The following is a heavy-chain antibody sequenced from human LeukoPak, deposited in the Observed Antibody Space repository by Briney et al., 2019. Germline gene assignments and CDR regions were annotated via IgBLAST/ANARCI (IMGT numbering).Heavy chain of an antibody. J-gene: IGHJ5*01. D-gene: IGHD4-17*01. CDR1: GGSITRGTSY. Sequence: PSQTLSLTCTVSGGSITRGTSYWSWVRQPGGKTLSWIGRIYYSGSTNYNPSLGSRVTISVDTSKNQFFLKLNSVAAADTAVYYCARGDDDGDHRGLHWFDSWGQGTQVTVSS. CDR2: IYYSGST. V-gene: IGHV4-61*02. CDR3: ARGDDDGDHRGLHWFDS.